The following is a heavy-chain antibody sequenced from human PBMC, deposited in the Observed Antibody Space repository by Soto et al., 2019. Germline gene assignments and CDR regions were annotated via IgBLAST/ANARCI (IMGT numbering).Heavy chain of an antibody. CDR2: INHSEHN. D-gene: IGHD6-6*01. Sequence: PXETLSRTGYLYAWSFRGYQWSRIHQPPGNGLDGIGKINHSEHNNYNPSLKRRVTISVDTSKSRFSLKLSFLTAADTAVYYCTREGPRGWSSSLFYYYGMDVWGQVHTVSVSS. CDR3: TREGPRGWSSSLFYYYGMDV. J-gene: IGHJ6*02. CDR1: AWSFRGYQ. V-gene: IGHV4-34*01.